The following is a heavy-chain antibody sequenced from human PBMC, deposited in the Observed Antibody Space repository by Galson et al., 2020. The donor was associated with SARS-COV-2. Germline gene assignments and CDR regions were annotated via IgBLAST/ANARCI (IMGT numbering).Heavy chain of an antibody. CDR2: ISGYNGDT. CDR1: GYTFTSYR. J-gene: IGHJ5*02. V-gene: IGHV1-18*01. Sequence: ASVKVSCKASGYTFTSYRIPWVRQAPGQGLEWMGWISGYNGDTKYAQNLQGRVIMTRDTSTSTAYMELRSLKSDDTAVYYCARIIGTTEFDPWGQGTLVTVSS. D-gene: IGHD1-20*01. CDR3: ARIIGTTEFDP.